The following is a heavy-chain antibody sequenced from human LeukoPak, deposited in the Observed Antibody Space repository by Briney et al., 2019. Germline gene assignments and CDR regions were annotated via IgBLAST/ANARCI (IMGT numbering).Heavy chain of an antibody. J-gene: IGHJ4*02. CDR1: GYSFTSYW. V-gene: IGHV5-51*01. Sequence: GESLKISCKDSGYSFTSYWIGWVRQMPGKGLEWMGIIYPGDSDTRYSPSFQGQVTISADKSISTAYLQWSSLKASDTAMYYCARHMSPYYYDSSGYQHWGQGTLVTVSS. CDR3: ARHMSPYYYDSSGYQH. D-gene: IGHD3-22*01. CDR2: IYPGDSDT.